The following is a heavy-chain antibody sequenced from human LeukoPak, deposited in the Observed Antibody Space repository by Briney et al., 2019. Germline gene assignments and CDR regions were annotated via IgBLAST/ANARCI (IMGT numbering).Heavy chain of an antibody. D-gene: IGHD3-3*01. CDR1: GFTFSSYS. V-gene: IGHV3-21*01. J-gene: IGHJ5*02. CDR2: ISSSSSYI. Sequence: PGGSLRHSCAASGFTFSSYSMNWVREAPGKGLEWVSSISSSSSYIYYADSVKGRFTISRDNAKNSLYLQMNSLRAEDTAVYYCARDYKGLRFLEWQFGESDWFDPWGQGTLVTVSS. CDR3: ARDYKGLRFLEWQFGESDWFDP.